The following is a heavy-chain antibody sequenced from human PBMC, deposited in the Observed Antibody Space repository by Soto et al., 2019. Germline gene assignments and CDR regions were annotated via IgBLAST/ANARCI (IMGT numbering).Heavy chain of an antibody. Sequence: QVQLVESGGGVVQSGRSLRLSCAASGFTFRKHGMNWVRQAPGKGLEWVAFISYDGTNQYYRDSVKGRFTISRDNSKNTLYLQMDSLRSEDTSVYYCAKERIQYGDYDYSFDSWGQGTLVTVSS. CDR2: ISYDGTNQ. CDR3: AKERIQYGDYDYSFDS. J-gene: IGHJ4*02. D-gene: IGHD4-17*01. V-gene: IGHV3-30*18. CDR1: GFTFRKHG.